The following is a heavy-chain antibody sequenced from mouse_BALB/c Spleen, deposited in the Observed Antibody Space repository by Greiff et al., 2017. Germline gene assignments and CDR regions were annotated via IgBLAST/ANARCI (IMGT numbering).Heavy chain of an antibody. D-gene: IGHD4-1*01. CDR3: ARNWDGFAY. V-gene: IGHV5-6-3*01. CDR2: INSNGGST. J-gene: IGHJ3*01. Sequence: EVKLVESGGGLVQPGGSLKLSCAASGFTFSSYGMSWVRQTPDKRLELVATINSNGGSTYYPDSVKGRFTISRDNAKNTLYLQMSRLKSEDTAMYYCARNWDGFAYWGQGTLVTVSA. CDR1: GFTFSSYG.